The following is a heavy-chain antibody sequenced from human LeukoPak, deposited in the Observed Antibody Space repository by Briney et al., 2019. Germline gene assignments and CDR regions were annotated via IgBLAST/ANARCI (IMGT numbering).Heavy chain of an antibody. CDR2: ISSSSSYI. CDR3: ARDSRITIFGVVIPGAFDI. J-gene: IGHJ3*02. CDR1: GFTFSSYS. Sequence: NPGGSLRLSCAASGFTFSSYSMNWVRQAPGKGLEWVSSISSSSSYIYYADSVKGRFTISRDNAKNSLYLQMNSLRAEDTAVYYCARDSRITIFGVVIPGAFDIWGQGTMVTVSS. D-gene: IGHD3-3*01. V-gene: IGHV3-21*01.